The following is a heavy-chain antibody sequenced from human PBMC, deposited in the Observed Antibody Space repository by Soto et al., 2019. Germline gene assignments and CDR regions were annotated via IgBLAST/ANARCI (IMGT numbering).Heavy chain of an antibody. CDR2: LSHSGRT. V-gene: IGHV4-38-2*01. CDR3: GHLKTDTEVTPAPPLFDS. D-gene: IGHD2-2*01. CDR1: GFSISSDSY. J-gene: IGHJ4*02. Sequence: SETLSLTCAVSGFSISSDSYWGWMRQSPGKGLEWIGTLSHSGRTFYNPSLKSRVTISADTTKNQSSLSLTSVTAADTAVYYCGHLKTDTEVTPAPPLFDSWGQGTLVTVSS.